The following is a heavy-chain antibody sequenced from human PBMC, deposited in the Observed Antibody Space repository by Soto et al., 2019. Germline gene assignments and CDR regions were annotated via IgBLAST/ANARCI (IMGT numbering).Heavy chain of an antibody. Sequence: QVKLQESGPGLVMPSQTLSLTCTVSGASISSGTYFWNWIRQRPGKGLEWIGSTHYSGSTYYNPSLKRRVFISKDMSQNPFSLRLNSVTAADTAVYLCAGVPGLGLTPPTTAGHGMDVWGQGTTVTVSS. CDR3: AGVPGLGLTPPTTAGHGMDV. J-gene: IGHJ6*02. D-gene: IGHD1-26*01. CDR1: GASISSGTYF. CDR2: THYSGST. V-gene: IGHV4-31*03.